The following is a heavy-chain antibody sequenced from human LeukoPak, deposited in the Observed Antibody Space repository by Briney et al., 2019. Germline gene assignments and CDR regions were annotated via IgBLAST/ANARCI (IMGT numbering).Heavy chain of an antibody. Sequence: GGSLRLSCAASGFTLSSYAMSWVRQAPGKGLEWVSVIYSGGSTYYADSVKGRFTISRDNSKNTLYLQMNSLRAEDTAVYYCARGAPTREFDYWGQGTLVTVSS. D-gene: IGHD1-26*01. CDR3: ARGAPTREFDY. V-gene: IGHV3-66*01. J-gene: IGHJ4*02. CDR2: IYSGGST. CDR1: GFTLSSYA.